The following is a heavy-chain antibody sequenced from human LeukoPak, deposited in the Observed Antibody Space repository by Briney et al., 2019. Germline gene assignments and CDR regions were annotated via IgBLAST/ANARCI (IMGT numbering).Heavy chain of an antibody. Sequence: GESLKISCKGSGYSFTSYWIGWVRQMPGKGLEWMGIIYPGDSDTRYSPSFQGQVTISADKSISTAYLQWSSLKASGTAMYYCARSYYDFWSGYYTASHYFDYWGQGTLVTVSS. V-gene: IGHV5-51*01. CDR2: IYPGDSDT. CDR3: ARSYYDFWSGYYTASHYFDY. J-gene: IGHJ4*02. CDR1: GYSFTSYW. D-gene: IGHD3-3*01.